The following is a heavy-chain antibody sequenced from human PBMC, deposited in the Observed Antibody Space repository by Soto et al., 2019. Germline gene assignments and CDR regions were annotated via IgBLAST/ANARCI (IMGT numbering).Heavy chain of an antibody. CDR2: IWYDGSNK. CDR1: GFTFSSYG. J-gene: IGHJ6*02. D-gene: IGHD3-3*01. V-gene: IGHV3-33*01. Sequence: XGSLRLSCSASGFTFSSYGMHWVRQAPGKGLDWVAVIWYDGSNKYYADSVKGRFTISRDNSKNTLYLQMNSLRAEDTAVYYCARDPYYDFWSGPNQGGMDVWGQGTTVTVSS. CDR3: ARDPYYDFWSGPNQGGMDV.